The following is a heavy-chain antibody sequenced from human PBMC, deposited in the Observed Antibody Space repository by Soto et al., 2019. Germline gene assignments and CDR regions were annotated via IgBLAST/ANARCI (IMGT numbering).Heavy chain of an antibody. V-gene: IGHV4-30-2*01. CDR3: AGVGGLGAVAVDY. D-gene: IGHD6-19*01. CDR1: GGSISSGGYS. J-gene: IGHJ4*02. Sequence: QLQLQESGSGLVKPSQTLSLTCAVSGGSISSGGYSWSWIRQPPGKGLEWIGDIYHGSTYYNPSHKSGVTISVDRSKTQFSLKLSSVPDADTAVYYWAGVGGLGAVAVDYWGQGTLVTVSS. CDR2: IYHGST.